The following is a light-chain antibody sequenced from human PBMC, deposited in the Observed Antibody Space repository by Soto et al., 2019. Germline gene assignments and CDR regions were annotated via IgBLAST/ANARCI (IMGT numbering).Light chain of an antibody. V-gene: IGKV3-20*01. Sequence: EIVLTQSPGTLSLSPGERATLSCRASQSVNSRFLAWYQQKPGQAPSLLIYGVSSRATGIPDRFSGSWSGTDFTLIISRLEPEDFAVYYCQHYDGPPFTFGPGTKVDIK. CDR1: QSVNSRF. CDR3: QHYDGPPFT. J-gene: IGKJ3*01. CDR2: GVS.